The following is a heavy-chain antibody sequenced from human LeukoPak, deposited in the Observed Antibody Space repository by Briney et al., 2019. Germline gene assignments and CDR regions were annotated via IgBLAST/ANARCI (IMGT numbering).Heavy chain of an antibody. CDR3: ARQYYYDSHTFDY. V-gene: IGHV4-59*08. J-gene: IGHJ4*02. Sequence: SETLSLTCTVSGGSMSTYYWSWIRQPPGRGLEWIGYIYYSGSTSYNPSLKSRVTISVDTSKNQFSLKLSSVTAADTAVYYCARQYYYDSHTFDYWGQGTPVTVSS. D-gene: IGHD3-22*01. CDR1: GGSMSTYY. CDR2: IYYSGST.